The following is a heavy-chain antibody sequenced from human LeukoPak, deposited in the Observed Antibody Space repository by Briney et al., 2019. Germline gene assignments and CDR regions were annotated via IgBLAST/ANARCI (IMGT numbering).Heavy chain of an antibody. CDR2: ISYDGSNK. Sequence: GGSLRLSCAASGFTFSSYGMHWVRQAPGKRLEWVAVISYDGSNKYYADSVKGRFTISRDNSKNTLYLQMNSLRAEDTAVYYCAKESRLHEYFQHWGQGTLVTVSS. CDR1: GFTFSSYG. J-gene: IGHJ1*01. V-gene: IGHV3-30*18. D-gene: IGHD6-25*01. CDR3: AKESRLHEYFQH.